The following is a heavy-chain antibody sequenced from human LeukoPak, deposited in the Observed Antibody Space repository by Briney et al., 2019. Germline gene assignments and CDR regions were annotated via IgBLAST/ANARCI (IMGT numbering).Heavy chain of an antibody. D-gene: IGHD6-13*01. J-gene: IGHJ4*02. V-gene: IGHV5-51*01. CDR1: GYKFNNYW. CDR2: IYPGDSDT. Sequence: GESLKISCKGSGYKFNNYWIGWVRQVPGKRLEWMGIIYPGDSDTRYSPSFQGQVTISADKSISTAYLQWSSLKASDTAMYYCARHSSGYSSTWYLYWGQGTLVTVSS. CDR3: ARHSSGYSSTWYLY.